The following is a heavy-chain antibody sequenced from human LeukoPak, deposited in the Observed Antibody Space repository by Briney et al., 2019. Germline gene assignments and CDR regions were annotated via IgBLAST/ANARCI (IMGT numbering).Heavy chain of an antibody. Sequence: SGGSLRLSCAASGFTFSSYAMSWVRQAPGKGLEWVSAISGSGGSTYYADSVTGRFTISRDNSKNTLYLQMNSLRAEDTAVYCCAKVVGGATPYDYWGQGTLVTVSS. CDR3: AKVVGGATPYDY. J-gene: IGHJ4*02. D-gene: IGHD1-26*01. CDR1: GFTFSSYA. CDR2: ISGSGGST. V-gene: IGHV3-23*01.